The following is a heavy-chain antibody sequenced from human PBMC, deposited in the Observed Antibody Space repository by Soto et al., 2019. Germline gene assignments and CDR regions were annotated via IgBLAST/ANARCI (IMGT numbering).Heavy chain of an antibody. V-gene: IGHV3-30-3*01. CDR3: TRGDNSVRLLYYFDY. CDR2: ISYDGSNK. CDR1: GFTFSSCA. J-gene: IGHJ4*02. Sequence: GGSLRLSCAASGFTFSSCAMHWVRQAPGKGLEWVAVISYDGSNKYYADSVKGRFTIYRDNSKTTMYLQMNSLRAEDTAVYYCTRGDNSVRLLYYFDYWGQGTLVTVSS. D-gene: IGHD1-26*01.